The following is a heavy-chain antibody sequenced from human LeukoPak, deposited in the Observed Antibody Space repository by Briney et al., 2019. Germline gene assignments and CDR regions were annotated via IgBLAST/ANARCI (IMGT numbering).Heavy chain of an antibody. CDR3: AREWDYYAF. J-gene: IGHJ4*02. CDR2: INPKSGDT. CDR1: GYTFTDYY. V-gene: IGHV1-2*02. Sequence: ASVKVSCKASGYTFTDYYMHWVRQAPGQGLEWMGWINPKSGDTRYAQKFQGRVIMTRDTSITTAYMDLSSLRSDDTAVYYCAREWDYYAFWGRGTLVTVSS.